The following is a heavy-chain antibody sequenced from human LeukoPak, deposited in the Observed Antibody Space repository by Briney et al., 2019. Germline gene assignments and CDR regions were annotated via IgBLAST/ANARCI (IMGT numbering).Heavy chain of an antibody. J-gene: IGHJ6*02. CDR1: GFAFTSYT. V-gene: IGHV3-21*01. D-gene: IGHD1-1*01. CDR2: ISSSSSDI. Sequence: GGSLRLSCATSGFAFTSYTMNWVRQAPGKGLEWVSSISSSSSDISYADSVKGRFAISRDNAKNFVYVQMSSLRAEDTAVYFCAREMNDRELDFFYGMDVWGQGTTVTVSS. CDR3: AREMNDRELDFFYGMDV.